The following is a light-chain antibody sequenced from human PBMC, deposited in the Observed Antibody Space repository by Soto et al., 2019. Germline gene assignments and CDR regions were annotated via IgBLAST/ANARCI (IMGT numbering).Light chain of an antibody. J-gene: IGKJ3*01. V-gene: IGKV3-15*01. CDR3: KQYKEWPPFT. CDR2: GAS. Sequence: EIVLTQSPGTLSLSPGKRATLSCRASQSVSNNVAWYQQKPGQAPRLLILGASTRATGIPARFSGSGSGTEFTLSISSLQSEDFAVYYCKQYKEWPPFTFGQGTRVD. CDR1: QSVSNN.